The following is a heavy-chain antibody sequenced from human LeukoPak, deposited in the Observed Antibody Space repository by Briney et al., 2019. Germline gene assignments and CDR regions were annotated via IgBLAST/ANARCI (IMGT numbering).Heavy chain of an antibody. CDR2: FDPEDGET. J-gene: IGHJ4*02. Sequence: ASVNVSCKVSGYTLTELSMHWVRQAPGKGLEWMGGFDPEDGETIYAQKFQGRVTMTEDTSTDTAYMELSSLRSEDTAVYYCATYSGSYRGFDCWGQGTLVTVSS. D-gene: IGHD1-26*01. V-gene: IGHV1-24*01. CDR3: ATYSGSYRGFDC. CDR1: GYTLTELS.